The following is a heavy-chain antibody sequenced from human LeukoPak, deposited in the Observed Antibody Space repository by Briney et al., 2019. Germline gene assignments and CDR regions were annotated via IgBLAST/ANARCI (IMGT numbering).Heavy chain of an antibody. J-gene: IGHJ3*02. D-gene: IGHD5-24*01. CDR1: GDSISSYY. CDR2: IYNSGST. CDR3: ARTLDVSDAFDI. V-gene: IGHV4-59*01. Sequence: SETLSLTCTVSGDSISSYYWSWIRQPPGKGLEWIGYIYNSGSTNYNPSLKSRVTISVDSSKNQFSLKLSSVTAADTAVYYCARTLDVSDAFDIWGQRTMVTVSS.